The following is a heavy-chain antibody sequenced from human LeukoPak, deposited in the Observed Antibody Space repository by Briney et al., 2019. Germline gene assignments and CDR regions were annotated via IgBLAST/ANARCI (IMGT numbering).Heavy chain of an antibody. V-gene: IGHV4-38-2*02. CDR1: GYSISSGYY. CDR3: ARHGSQTYYDFWSGYSN. Sequence: SETLSLTCTVSGYSISSGYYWGWIRQPPGKGLEWIGSIYHSGSTYYNPSLKSRVTISVDTSKNQFSLKLSSVTAADTAVYYCARHGSQTYYDFWSGYSNWGQGTLVTVSS. J-gene: IGHJ4*02. D-gene: IGHD3-3*01. CDR2: IYHSGST.